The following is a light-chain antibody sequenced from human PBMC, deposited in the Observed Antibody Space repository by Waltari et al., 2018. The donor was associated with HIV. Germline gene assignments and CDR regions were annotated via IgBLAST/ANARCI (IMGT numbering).Light chain of an antibody. CDR2: DTS. CDR1: QDVFRH. J-gene: IGKJ4*01. CDR3: LQYNAWPPVT. V-gene: IGKV3-15*01. Sequence: EIMMTQSPDALYVSPGERVSLSCRASQDVFRHVAWYQQKPGLPPRRVLFDTSIRATSVPARFPGSGSGTEDILTISSLQSEDCAVYYCLQYNAWPPVTFGGGTKVAI.